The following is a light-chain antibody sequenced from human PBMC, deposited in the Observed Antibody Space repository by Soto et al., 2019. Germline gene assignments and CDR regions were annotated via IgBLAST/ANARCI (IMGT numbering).Light chain of an antibody. CDR2: DAS. CDR3: HHYGTSRT. CDR1: QSVSSFY. V-gene: IGKV3-20*01. Sequence: EIVLTQSPATLSLSPGERATLSCRASQSVSSFYLGWYQQKPGQAPRLLIFDASTRATGIPDRFTGSGSGTDFTLTVNRLEPEDFAVYYCHHYGTSRTFGQGTKVDIK. J-gene: IGKJ1*01.